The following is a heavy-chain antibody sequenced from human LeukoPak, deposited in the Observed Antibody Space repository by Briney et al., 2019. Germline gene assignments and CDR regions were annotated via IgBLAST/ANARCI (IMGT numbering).Heavy chain of an antibody. CDR2: TYYRSKWYN. Sequence: SQTLSLTCAISGDSVSNTGAGWHWIRQSPSRGLEWLGRTYYRSKWYNSSAVSVKGRITIDPDTSKNQFSLQLNSVSPEDTAVYYCARGGSYSFDPWGQGTLVTVPS. D-gene: IGHD1-26*01. CDR3: ARGGSYSFDP. V-gene: IGHV6-1*01. CDR1: GDSVSNTGAG. J-gene: IGHJ5*02.